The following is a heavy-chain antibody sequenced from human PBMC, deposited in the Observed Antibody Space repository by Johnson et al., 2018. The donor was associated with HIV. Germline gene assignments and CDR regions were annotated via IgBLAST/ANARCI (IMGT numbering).Heavy chain of an antibody. CDR1: GFTFSSYG. D-gene: IGHD6-6*01. J-gene: IGHJ3*02. CDR3: ANGGIAARPGAFDI. Sequence: QMQLVESGGGVVQPGGSLRLSCAASGFTFSSYGMHWVRQAPGKGLEWVAFIRNDGSNKYYADSVKGRFTISRDNSKNTLYLQMNSLRAEDTALYYCANGGIAARPGAFDIWGQGTMLTVSS. V-gene: IGHV3-30*02. CDR2: IRNDGSNK.